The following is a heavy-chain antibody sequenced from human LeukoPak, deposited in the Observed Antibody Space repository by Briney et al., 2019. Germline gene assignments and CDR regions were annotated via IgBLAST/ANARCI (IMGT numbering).Heavy chain of an antibody. CDR2: ISYDGSNK. CDR3: ARDQSHRYYYDTVSD. Sequence: QAGRSLRLSCAASGFTFSSYAMHWVRQAPGKGLEWVAVISYDGSNKYYADSVKGRFTISRDNSKNTLYLQMNRLRAEDTAVYYCARDQSHRYYYDTVSDWGQGTMVTVSS. V-gene: IGHV3-30-3*01. D-gene: IGHD3-22*01. CDR1: GFTFSSYA. J-gene: IGHJ3*01.